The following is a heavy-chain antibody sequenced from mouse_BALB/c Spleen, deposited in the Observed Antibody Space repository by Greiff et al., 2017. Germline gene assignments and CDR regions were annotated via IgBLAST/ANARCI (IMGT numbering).Heavy chain of an antibody. CDR3: ARVTMITARAMDY. CDR2: IYPGDGDT. D-gene: IGHD2-4*01. V-gene: IGHV1-87*01. J-gene: IGHJ4*01. Sequence: QVHVKQSGAELARPGASVKLSCKASGYTFTSYWMQWVKQRPGQGLEWIGAIYPGDGDTRYTQKFKGKATLTADKSSSTAYMQLSSLASEDSAVYYCARVTMITARAMDYWGQGTSVTVSS. CDR1: GYTFTSYW.